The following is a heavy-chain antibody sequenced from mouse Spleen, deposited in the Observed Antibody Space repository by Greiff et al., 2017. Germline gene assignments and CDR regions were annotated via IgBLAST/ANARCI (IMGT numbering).Heavy chain of an antibody. J-gene: IGHJ2*01. CDR3: VRGYYFDY. Sequence: VQLQQSGPELVKPGASVKISCKASGYSFTGFYMNWVKQSPEKSLEWIGEINPSTGGTTYNQKFKAKATLTVDKSSSTAYMQLKSLTSEDSAVYYCVRGYYFDYWGQGTTLTVSS. CDR1: GYSFTGFY. V-gene: IGHV1-42*01. CDR2: INPSTGGT.